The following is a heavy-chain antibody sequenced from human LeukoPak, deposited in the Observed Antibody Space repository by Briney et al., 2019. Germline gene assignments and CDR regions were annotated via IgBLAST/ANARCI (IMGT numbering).Heavy chain of an antibody. CDR1: EYSFTSYW. Sequence: GEPLKISCKGSEYSFTSYWIGWVRQIPGKGLEWMGVIYPGDSDTRYSPSFQGQVTTSADKSISTAYLQWNSLKASDTAMYYCARNIQRYCSGGSCYSNWYFDLWGRGTLVTVSS. CDR3: ARNIQRYCSGGSCYSNWYFDL. CDR2: IYPGDSDT. J-gene: IGHJ2*01. D-gene: IGHD2-15*01. V-gene: IGHV5-51*01.